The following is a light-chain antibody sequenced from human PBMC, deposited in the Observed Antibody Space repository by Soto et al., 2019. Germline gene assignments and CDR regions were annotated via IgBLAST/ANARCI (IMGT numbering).Light chain of an antibody. Sequence: AIRMTQSPSSFSASTGDRVSITCRATQDIGTYLAWYQQIPGKAPKLLIYDATKLQTGVPSRFRATASGAEFTLIISDLQAEDFATYYCLQYNTFPHSFGQGTRLEI. CDR2: DAT. V-gene: IGKV1-8*01. J-gene: IGKJ2*03. CDR1: QDIGTY. CDR3: LQYNTFPHS.